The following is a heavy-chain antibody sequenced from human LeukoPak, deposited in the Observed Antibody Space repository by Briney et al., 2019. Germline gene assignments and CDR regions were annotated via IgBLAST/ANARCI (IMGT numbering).Heavy chain of an antibody. D-gene: IGHD5-24*01. CDR2: INPNSGGT. CDR3: ARDRWGDGYNGFPD. J-gene: IGHJ4*02. Sequence: ASVKVSCKASGYTFTGYYMHWVRQAPGQGLEWMGWINPNSGGTNYAQKFQGRVTMTRDTSISTAYMELSRLRSDDTAVYYCARDRWGDGYNGFPDWGQGTLVTVSS. CDR1: GYTFTGYY. V-gene: IGHV1-2*02.